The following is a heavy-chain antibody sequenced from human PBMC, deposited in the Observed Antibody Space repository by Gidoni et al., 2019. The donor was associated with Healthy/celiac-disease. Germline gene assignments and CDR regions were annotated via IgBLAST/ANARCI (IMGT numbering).Heavy chain of an antibody. CDR3: ARDLPSPAVAGLFAPPFDP. CDR2: ISSSGSTI. D-gene: IGHD6-19*01. Sequence: QVQLVESGGGLVKPGGSLRLSCAASGFTCSDYYMSWIRQAPGKGLEWVSYISSSGSTIYYADSVKGRFTISRDNAKNSLYLQMNSLRAEDTAVYYCARDLPSPAVAGLFAPPFDPWGQGTLVTVSS. V-gene: IGHV3-11*01. CDR1: GFTCSDYY. J-gene: IGHJ5*02.